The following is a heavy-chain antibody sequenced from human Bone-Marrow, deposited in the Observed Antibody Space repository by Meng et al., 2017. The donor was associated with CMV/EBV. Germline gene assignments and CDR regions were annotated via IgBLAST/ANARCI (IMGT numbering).Heavy chain of an antibody. D-gene: IGHD6-13*01. J-gene: IGHJ4*02. CDR2: IRYDGSNK. V-gene: IGHV3-30*02. CDR1: GFTFSSYG. Sequence: GGSLRLSCAASGFTFSSYGMHWVRQAPGKGLEWVAFIRYDGSNKYYADSVKGRFTISRDNSKNTLYLQMNSLRAEDTAVYYCAKDRIAAAVPDYWGQGTLVTVS. CDR3: AKDRIAAAVPDY.